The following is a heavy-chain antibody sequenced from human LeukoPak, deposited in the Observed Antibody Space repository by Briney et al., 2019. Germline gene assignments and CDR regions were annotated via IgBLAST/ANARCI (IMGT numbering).Heavy chain of an antibody. Sequence: GESLKIPCKASGYIFTTYWISWVRQMPGKGLAWIGRIEPRDASTNYSPSFQGHVTISADNSISTAYLQWSSLEASDTAMYYCARRDLTAYYGVENWGQGSLVAVSS. CDR1: GYIFTTYW. V-gene: IGHV5-10-1*01. D-gene: IGHD3-9*01. CDR2: IEPRDAST. CDR3: ARRDLTAYYGVEN. J-gene: IGHJ4*02.